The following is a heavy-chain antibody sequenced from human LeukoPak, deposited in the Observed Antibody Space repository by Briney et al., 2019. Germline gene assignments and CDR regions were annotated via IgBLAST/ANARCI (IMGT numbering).Heavy chain of an antibody. CDR3: ATVTTIYYYYGLEV. D-gene: IGHD4-17*01. J-gene: IGHJ6*01. CDR2: IDPSDCYT. V-gene: IGHV5-10-1*01. CDR1: GYSFTSYW. Sequence: GQSLQISCKGSGYSFTSYWITWVRQMPGPGLEWMGRIDPSDCYTNYTPSFQGHVTISADKSISTAYLQWSSLKASDTAMYYCATVTTIYYYYGLEVWGQGTKVTVSS.